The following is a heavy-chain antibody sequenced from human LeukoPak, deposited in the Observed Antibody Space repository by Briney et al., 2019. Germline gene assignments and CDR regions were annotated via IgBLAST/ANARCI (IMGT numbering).Heavy chain of an antibody. D-gene: IGHD6-19*01. CDR3: ARGPTVLYSSGWLETGDY. CDR2: INTNTGKP. J-gene: IGHJ4*02. CDR1: GYTFTSYA. Sequence: ASVKVSCKASGYTFTSYAMNWVRQAPGQGLEWMGWINTNTGKPTYAQGFTGRFVFSLDTSVSTAYLQISSLKAEDTAVYYCARGPTVLYSSGWLETGDYWGQGTLVTVSS. V-gene: IGHV7-4-1*02.